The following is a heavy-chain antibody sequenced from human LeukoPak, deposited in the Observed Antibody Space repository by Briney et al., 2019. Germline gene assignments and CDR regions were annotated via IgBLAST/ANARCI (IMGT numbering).Heavy chain of an antibody. V-gene: IGHV4-34*01. D-gene: IGHD3-22*01. Sequence: SETLSLTCAVYGGPFNGYYWSWIRQPPGKGLEWIGEINHSGSTNYNPSFKSRVTISVDTSKNQFSLKLSSVTAADTAVYYCARGEFGYYYDSSAYTAFDYWGQGTLVTVSS. CDR3: ARGEFGYYYDSSAYTAFDY. CDR1: GGPFNGYY. J-gene: IGHJ4*02. CDR2: INHSGST.